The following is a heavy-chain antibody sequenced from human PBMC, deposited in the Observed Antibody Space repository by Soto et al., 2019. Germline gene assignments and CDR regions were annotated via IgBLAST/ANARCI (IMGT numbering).Heavy chain of an antibody. V-gene: IGHV4-30-4*01. CDR3: ARXXXFEYGDYGSANWFDP. J-gene: IGHJ5*02. D-gene: IGHD4-17*01. CDR1: GASIKSADHF. CDR2: VYSSGNT. Sequence: QVQLQESGPGLVRPSQTLSLTCSVSGASIKSADHFWHWIRQPPGKGLEWIGYVYSSGNTHYNPSLRSRPAMSLDTSKTQFSMRLTSVTAADTAVYFCARXXXFEYGDYGSANWFDPWGQGTLVAVSS.